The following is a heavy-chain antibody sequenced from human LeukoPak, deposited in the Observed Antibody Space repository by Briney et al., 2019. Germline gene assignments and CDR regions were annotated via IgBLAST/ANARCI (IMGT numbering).Heavy chain of an antibody. Sequence: PSETLSLTCAVSGYFISSGYYWGWIRQPPGKGLEWIGSIYHSGSTYYNPSLKSRVTISVDTSKNQFSLKLSSVTAADTAVYYCARGNILKVRQNAFDIWGQGTMVTVSS. V-gene: IGHV4-38-2*01. J-gene: IGHJ3*02. CDR2: IYHSGST. D-gene: IGHD3-10*01. CDR1: GYFISSGYY. CDR3: ARGNILKVRQNAFDI.